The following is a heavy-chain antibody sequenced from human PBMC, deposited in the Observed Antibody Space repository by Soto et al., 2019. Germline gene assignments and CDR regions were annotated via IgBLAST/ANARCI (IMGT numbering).Heavy chain of an antibody. V-gene: IGHV1-58*02. CDR2: IVVGSGNT. J-gene: IGHJ3*02. D-gene: IGHD3-3*01. Sequence: SVKVSCKTSGFTFTSSAMQWVRQAHGQRLEWIGWIVVGSGNTNYAQKFQERVTITRDMSTSTAYMELSSLRSEDTAVYYCAAVVDFWSGYSSFPDNAFDIWGQGTMVTVSS. CDR3: AAVVDFWSGYSSFPDNAFDI. CDR1: GFTFTSSA.